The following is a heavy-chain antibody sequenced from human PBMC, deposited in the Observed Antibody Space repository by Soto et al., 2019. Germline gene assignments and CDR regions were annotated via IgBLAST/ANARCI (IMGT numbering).Heavy chain of an antibody. CDR2: ISGSGGST. V-gene: IGHV3-23*01. J-gene: IGHJ5*02. Sequence: GGSLRLSCAASGFTCSSYAMSWVRQAPGKGLEWVSAISGSGGSTYYADSVKGRFTISRDNSKNTLYLQMNSLRAEDTAVYYCAKRNSGRNWFDPWGEGTLVTVSS. CDR3: AKRNSGRNWFDP. CDR1: GFTCSSYA. D-gene: IGHD1-26*01.